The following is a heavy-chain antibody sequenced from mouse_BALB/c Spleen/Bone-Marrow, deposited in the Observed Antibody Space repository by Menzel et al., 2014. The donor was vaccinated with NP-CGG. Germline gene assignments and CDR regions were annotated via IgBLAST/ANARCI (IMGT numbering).Heavy chain of an antibody. CDR2: IFPSDSYS. V-gene: IGHV1-69*02. J-gene: IGHJ4*01. Sequence: QVHVKQSGAELVRPGASVKLSCKTSGYTFTSYWINWVKQRPGQGLERIGNIFPSDSYSNYNQKFKDKATLTVDKSSSTAYMHLTSPTSEDSAVYYCTRGKGYTLDYWGQGTSVTVS. CDR1: GYTFTSYW. CDR3: TRGKGYTLDY.